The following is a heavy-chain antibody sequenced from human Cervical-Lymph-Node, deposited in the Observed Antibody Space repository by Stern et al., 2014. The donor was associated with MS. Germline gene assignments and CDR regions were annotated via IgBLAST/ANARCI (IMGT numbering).Heavy chain of an antibody. D-gene: IGHD5/OR15-5a*01. CDR2: IIPILGTT. V-gene: IGHV1-69*06. J-gene: IGHJ5*02. CDR1: GGTFNTSA. CDR3: ARDLGVGPSVS. Sequence: QVQLVQSGAEVKKPASSVKVSCKASGGTFNTSAISWVRQAPGQGLEWMGGIIPILGTTNYAQKCQGRVTFTADKSTSTAYMALSGLRYEDTAVYYCARDLGVGPSVSWGQGTVVTVSS.